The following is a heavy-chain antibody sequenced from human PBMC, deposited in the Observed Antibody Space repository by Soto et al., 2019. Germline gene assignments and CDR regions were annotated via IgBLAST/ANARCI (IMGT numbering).Heavy chain of an antibody. Sequence: ASVKVSCKASGYTFTSYDIYWVRQATGQGLEWMGWMNPNTGNSAYAHKFQGRVTMTSDTSISTAHMELSSLRSEDTAVYYCARRAETNGSNGFGADKYSFDFCGQVALVTVCS. CDR2: MNPNTGNS. D-gene: IGHD3-10*01. CDR1: GYTFTSYD. CDR3: ARRAETNGSNGFGADKYSFDF. V-gene: IGHV1-8*01. J-gene: IGHJ4*02.